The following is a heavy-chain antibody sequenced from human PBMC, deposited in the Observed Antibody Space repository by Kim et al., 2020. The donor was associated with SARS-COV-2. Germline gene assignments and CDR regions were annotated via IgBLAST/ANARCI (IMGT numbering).Heavy chain of an antibody. CDR2: ISSSGHT. D-gene: IGHD5-12*01. CDR1: GFTFSDTY. V-gene: IGHV3-11*06. J-gene: IGHJ4*02. CDR3: ARDRDGYNSFDF. Sequence: GGSLRLSCAASGFTFSDTYMTWIRQAPGQGLEWLSDISSSGHTSYRDSVKGRFTISRENAKKSLYLQMNSLRVEDTAVYYCARDRDGYNSFDFWGQGTLVTVSS.